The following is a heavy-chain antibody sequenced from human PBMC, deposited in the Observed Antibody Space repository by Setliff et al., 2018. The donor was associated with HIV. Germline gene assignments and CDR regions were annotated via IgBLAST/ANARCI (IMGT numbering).Heavy chain of an antibody. V-gene: IGHV1-2*02. Sequence: GASVKVSCKTSGYTFDAKYIHWARQAPGQGLEWMGWINPNSGGTNYAQKFQGRVTMTRDTSISTAYMELDRLGSDDTAVYYCVRDPRFSGYAQAFDFWGQGSLVTVSS. CDR2: INPNSGGT. CDR1: GYTFDAKY. D-gene: IGHD5-12*01. J-gene: IGHJ4*02. CDR3: VRDPRFSGYAQAFDF.